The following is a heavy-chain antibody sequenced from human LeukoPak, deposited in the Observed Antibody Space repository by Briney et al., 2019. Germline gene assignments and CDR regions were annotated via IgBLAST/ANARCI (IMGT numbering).Heavy chain of an antibody. D-gene: IGHD1-26*01. CDR2: ISPYNGNT. CDR1: GYTFIRYG. J-gene: IGHJ4*02. Sequence: ASVKVSCKASGYTFIRYGITWVRQAPGQGLEWMAWISPYNGNTKYAQKFQGRVTMTTDTSTSTAYMELRSLTSDDTAVYYCAREESIGSYQFLHDYWGQGTLVTASS. CDR3: AREESIGSYQFLHDY. V-gene: IGHV1-18*01.